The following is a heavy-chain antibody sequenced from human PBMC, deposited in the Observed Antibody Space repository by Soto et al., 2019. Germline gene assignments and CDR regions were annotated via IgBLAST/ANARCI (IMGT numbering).Heavy chain of an antibody. J-gene: IGHJ6*02. V-gene: IGHV4-59*01. D-gene: IGHD2-15*01. CDR1: GGSISSYY. CDR3: ARGDREDILVVVGARPGEYGIDI. CDR2: IYYSGST. Sequence: PSETLSLTCTVSGGSISSYYWSWIRQPPGKGLEWIGYIYYSGSTNYNPSLKSRVTISVDTSKNQFSLKLSSVTAADTAVYYCARGDREDILVVVGARPGEYGIDIWGQGTTVTVSS.